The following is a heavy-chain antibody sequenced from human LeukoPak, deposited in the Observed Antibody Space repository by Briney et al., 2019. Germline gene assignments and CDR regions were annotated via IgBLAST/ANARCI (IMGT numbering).Heavy chain of an antibody. CDR2: INPNSGGT. CDR1: GYTFTSYG. Sequence: ASVKVSCKASGYTFTSYGISWVRQAPGQGLEWMGWINPNSGGTNYAQKFQGRVTMTRDTSISTAYMELSRLRSDDTAVYYCARDTYDFWSGYSSAFDIWGQGTMVTVSS. V-gene: IGHV1-2*02. J-gene: IGHJ3*02. D-gene: IGHD3-3*01. CDR3: ARDTYDFWSGYSSAFDI.